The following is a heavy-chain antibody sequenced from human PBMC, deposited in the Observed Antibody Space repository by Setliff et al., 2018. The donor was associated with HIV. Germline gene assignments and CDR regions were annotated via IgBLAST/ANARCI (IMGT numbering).Heavy chain of an antibody. Sequence: ASVKVSCKASGYTFTDRFITWFQQAPGKGLEWMGRRYPRGDGTIYAERFRGRLTFSADTSTHTGYMQLDNLKSEETAMYFCAAGPFDWGQYFWGHGTLVTVSS. J-gene: IGHJ4*01. CDR3: AAGPFDWGQYF. D-gene: IGHD3-16*01. CDR1: GYTFTDRF. V-gene: IGHV1-69-2*01. CDR2: RYPRGDGT.